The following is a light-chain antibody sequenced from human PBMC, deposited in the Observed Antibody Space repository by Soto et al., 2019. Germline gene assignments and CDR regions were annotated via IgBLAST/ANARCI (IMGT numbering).Light chain of an antibody. J-gene: IGKJ2*01. CDR2: AAS. V-gene: IGKV1-27*01. Sequence: DIQMTQSPSSLSASVGDRVTITCRASQGISNYSAWYQQKPGKVPKLLIYAASTLQSGVPSRFSGSGSGTDFTLAISSLPGEDVATYYCQKYNSAPYTFGQGTKVDIK. CDR1: QGISNY. CDR3: QKYNSAPYT.